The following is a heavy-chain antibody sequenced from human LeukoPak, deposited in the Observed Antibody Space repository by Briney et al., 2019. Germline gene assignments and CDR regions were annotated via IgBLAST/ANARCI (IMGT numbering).Heavy chain of an antibody. CDR3: ARRVLGGSDGDY. J-gene: IGHJ4*02. CDR1: GYTFTSYG. Sequence: ASVKVSCKASGYTFTSYGISWVRQAPGQGLEWMGWISAYNGNTNYAQKPQGRVTMTTDTSTSTAYMELRSLRSDDTAVYYCARRVLGGSDGDYWGQGTLVTVSS. D-gene: IGHD1-26*01. CDR2: ISAYNGNT. V-gene: IGHV1-18*01.